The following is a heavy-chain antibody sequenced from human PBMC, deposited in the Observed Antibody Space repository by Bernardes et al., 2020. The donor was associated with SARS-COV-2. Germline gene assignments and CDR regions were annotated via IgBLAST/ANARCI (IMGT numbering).Heavy chain of an antibody. D-gene: IGHD6-13*01. J-gene: IGHJ4*02. CDR1: GFTFSNYA. CDR2: ISGSSAGT. CDR3: AKDRIHSGYSSSWYDY. V-gene: IGHV3-23*01. Sequence: GGSLRLSCAASGFTFSNYAMSWVRQAPGKGLEWVSAISGSSAGTFYADSVKGRFTISRDSSKNTLYLQMSSLRAEDTAVYYCAKDRIHSGYSSSWYDYWGQGTLVTVSS.